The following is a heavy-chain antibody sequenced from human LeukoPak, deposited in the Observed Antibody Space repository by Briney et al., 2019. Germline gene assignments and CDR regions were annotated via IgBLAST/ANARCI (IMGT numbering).Heavy chain of an antibody. CDR3: TRDSDFSSAI. J-gene: IGHJ4*02. D-gene: IGHD3-3*01. Sequence: GGSLRLSCAASGFTFSSYWMHWVRQAPGKGLVWVSRISPDGSTTGHADSVKGRFTTSRDNAKNTLFLQMNSLRAEDTAVYYCTRDSDFSSAIWGQGTLVTVSS. CDR1: GFTFSSYW. CDR2: ISPDGSTT. V-gene: IGHV3-74*01.